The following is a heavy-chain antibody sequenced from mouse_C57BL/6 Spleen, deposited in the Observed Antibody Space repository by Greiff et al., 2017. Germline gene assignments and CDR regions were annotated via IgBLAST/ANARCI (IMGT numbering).Heavy chain of an antibody. Sequence: VQLQQSGAELVKPGASVKLSCTASGFNIKDYYMHWVKQRPEQGLEWIGRIDPEDGETKYAPKFPGRATITADTSSNTAYLQLSSLTSEDTAVYYCARSRSNYVDAMDYWGQGTSVTVSS. D-gene: IGHD2-5*01. CDR1: GFNIKDYY. CDR3: ARSRSNYVDAMDY. J-gene: IGHJ4*01. CDR2: IDPEDGET. V-gene: IGHV14-2*01.